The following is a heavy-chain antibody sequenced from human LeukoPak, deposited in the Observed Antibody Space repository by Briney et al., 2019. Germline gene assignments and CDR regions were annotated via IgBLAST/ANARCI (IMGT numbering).Heavy chain of an antibody. CDR1: GFIYRRYD. D-gene: IGHD3-22*01. J-gene: IGHJ4*02. CDR2: IAYDGNNK. CDR3: TKGYDSSGYYSPIAY. Sequence: PGSSLRLFCAASGFIYRRYDMNWVRQAPGKGLEWVAVIAYDGNNKYYGDSVKGRFTISRDNSKNTLYLQMNSLTTEDTALYYCTKGYDSSGYYSPIAYWGQGTLVTVSS. V-gene: IGHV3-30*18.